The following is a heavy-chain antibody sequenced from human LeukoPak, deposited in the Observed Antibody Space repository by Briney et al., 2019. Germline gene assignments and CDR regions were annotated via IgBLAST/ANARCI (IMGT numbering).Heavy chain of an antibody. CDR1: GFTFSSYG. CDR3: SRALRRSSFFGPHDY. V-gene: IGHV3-48*04. D-gene: IGHD6-13*01. Sequence: GGSLRLSCAASGFTFSSYGMHWVRQAPGKGLEWVSYISSSGSTIYYADSVKGRFTISRDNAMNSLYLQMNSLRAEDTAVYFCSRALRRSSFFGPHDYWGQGTLVSVSS. J-gene: IGHJ4*02. CDR2: ISSSGSTI.